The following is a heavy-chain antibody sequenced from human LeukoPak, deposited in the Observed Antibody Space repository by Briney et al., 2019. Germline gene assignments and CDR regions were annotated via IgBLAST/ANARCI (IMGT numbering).Heavy chain of an antibody. CDR1: GGSFSGYY. CDR2: INHSGST. Sequence: SETLSLTCAVYGGSFSGYYWSWIRQPPGKGLEWIGEINHSGSTNYNPSLKSRVTISVDTSKNQYSLKLSSVTAADTAVYYCASGGLYYYYYGMDVWGQGATVTVSS. V-gene: IGHV4-34*01. CDR3: ASGGLYYYYYGMDV. J-gene: IGHJ6*02.